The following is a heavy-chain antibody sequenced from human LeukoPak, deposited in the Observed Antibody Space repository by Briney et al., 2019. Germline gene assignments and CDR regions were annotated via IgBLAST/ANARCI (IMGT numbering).Heavy chain of an antibody. CDR2: INPNSGGT. D-gene: IGHD6-6*01. CDR1: GYTFSGYY. CDR3: ARVGRAFTARSSFFDY. V-gene: IGHV1-2*02. J-gene: IGHJ4*02. Sequence: GASVKVSCKASGYTFSGYYMHWVRQAPGQGLEWRGWINPNSGGTNYAQKFQGRVTMTRDTSISTAYMELIRLRSADTAVYYCARVGRAFTARSSFFDYWGQGTLVTVSS.